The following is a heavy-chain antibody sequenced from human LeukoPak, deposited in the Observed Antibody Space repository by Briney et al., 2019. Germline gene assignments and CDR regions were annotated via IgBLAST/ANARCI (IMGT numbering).Heavy chain of an antibody. Sequence: ASVKVSCKASGYTFTTYTMHWVRQAPGQRLEWMGWINAGNGDTKFSQKFQGRVTITRDTSASTAYMELSRLRSEDTAVYYCAIKYYYGSGSYYLPDVFDIWGQGTMVTVSS. CDR2: INAGNGDT. CDR3: AIKYYYGSGSYYLPDVFDI. CDR1: GYTFTTYT. V-gene: IGHV1-3*01. D-gene: IGHD3-10*01. J-gene: IGHJ3*02.